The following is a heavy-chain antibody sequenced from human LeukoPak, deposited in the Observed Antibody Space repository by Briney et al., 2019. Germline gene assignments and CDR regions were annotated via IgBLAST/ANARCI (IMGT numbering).Heavy chain of an antibody. CDR3: AKWGDYDVLTGYYDPDN. D-gene: IGHD3-9*01. CDR2: IVGSGANT. V-gene: IGHV3-23*01. CDR1: GFIFSNYA. J-gene: IGHJ4*02. Sequence: GGSLRLSCAASGFIFSNYAMSWARQAPGQGLEWVSAIVGSGANTYCADSVKGRFTISRDNPRNTLYLQMNSLRAEDTAVYYCAKWGDYDVLTGYYDPDNWGQGTLVTVSS.